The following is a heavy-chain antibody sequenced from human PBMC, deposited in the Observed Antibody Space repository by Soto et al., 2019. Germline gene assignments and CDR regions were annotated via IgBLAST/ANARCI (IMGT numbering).Heavy chain of an antibody. CDR1: GGSVSSGGYY. V-gene: IGHV4-61*08. D-gene: IGHD2-21*02. CDR3: AREGDCGGDCYTTH. Sequence: QVQLQESGPGLVKPSETLSLTCTVSGGSVSSGGYYWSWIRQPPGKGLEWIGYIYYSGSTNYNPSLKSRVTISVDTSKNQFSLKLSSVTAADTAVYYCAREGDCGGDCYTTHWGQGTLVTVSS. CDR2: IYYSGST. J-gene: IGHJ4*02.